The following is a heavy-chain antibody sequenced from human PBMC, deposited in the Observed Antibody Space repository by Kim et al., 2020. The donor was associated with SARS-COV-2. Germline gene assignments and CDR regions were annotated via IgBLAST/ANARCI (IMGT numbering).Heavy chain of an antibody. D-gene: IGHD3-16*02. Sequence: GGSLRLSCVVSGFTFGNSWMSWVRQAPGKGLEWVANIKQDGTERHYADSVKGRFTISRDNAKNSSFLQMNSLRVEDTAVYYCATKRSFCGQGVLVTVSS. CDR3: ATKRSF. CDR2: IKQDGTER. V-gene: IGHV3-7*01. J-gene: IGHJ4*02. CDR1: GFTFGNSW.